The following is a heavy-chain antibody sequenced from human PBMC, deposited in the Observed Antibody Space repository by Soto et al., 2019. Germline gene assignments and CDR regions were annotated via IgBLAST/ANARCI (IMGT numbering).Heavy chain of an antibody. CDR2: INAGNGNT. Sequence: QVQLVQSGAEVKKPGASVKVSCKASGYTFTSYAMHWVRQAPGQRLEWMGWINAGNGNTKYSQKFQGRVTITRDTSASTAYMELSSLRSEDTAVYYCARVKTIYYYGPHHDAFDIWGQGTMVTVSS. CDR1: GYTFTSYA. V-gene: IGHV1-3*01. D-gene: IGHD3-10*01. CDR3: ARVKTIYYYGPHHDAFDI. J-gene: IGHJ3*02.